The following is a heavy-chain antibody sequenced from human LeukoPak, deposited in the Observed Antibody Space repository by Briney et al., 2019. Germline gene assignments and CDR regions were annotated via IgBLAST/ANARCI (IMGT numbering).Heavy chain of an antibody. CDR3: ARGNEWELLLSDY. D-gene: IGHD1-26*01. Sequence: GASVKVSCKASGYTFTGYYMHWVRQAPGQGLERMGWINPNSGGTNYAQKFQGRVTMTRDTSISTAYMELSRLRSDDTAVYYCARGNEWELLLSDYWGQGTLVTVSS. CDR2: INPNSGGT. V-gene: IGHV1-2*02. CDR1: GYTFTGYY. J-gene: IGHJ4*02.